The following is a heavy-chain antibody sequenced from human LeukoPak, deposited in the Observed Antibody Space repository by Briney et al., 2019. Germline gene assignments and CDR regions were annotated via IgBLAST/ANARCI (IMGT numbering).Heavy chain of an antibody. J-gene: IGHJ6*03. V-gene: IGHV3-30*18. CDR3: ANSRYYYGSGISYCMDV. CDR1: GFTFSSYG. CDR2: ISYDGSNK. D-gene: IGHD3-10*01. Sequence: PGGSLRLSCAASGFTFSSYGMHWVRQAPGKGLEWVAVISYDGSNKYYADSVKGRFTISRDNSKNTLYLQMNSLRAEDTAVYYCANSRYYYGSGISYCMDVWGKGTTVTVSS.